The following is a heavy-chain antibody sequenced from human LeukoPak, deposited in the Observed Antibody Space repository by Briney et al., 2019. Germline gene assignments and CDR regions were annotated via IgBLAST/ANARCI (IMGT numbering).Heavy chain of an antibody. CDR1: GYSIRRGYY. CDR2: IYHSGST. J-gene: IGHJ6*03. V-gene: IGHV4-38-2*01. Sequence: SETLSLTCAVSGYSIRRGYYWGWIRQPPGKGLEWIGSIYHSGSTYYNPSLKSRVTISVDTSKNQFSLKLSSVTAADTAVYYCASQLGYCSGGSCYYFMDVWGKGTTVTVSS. CDR3: ASQLGYCSGGSCYYFMDV. D-gene: IGHD2-15*01.